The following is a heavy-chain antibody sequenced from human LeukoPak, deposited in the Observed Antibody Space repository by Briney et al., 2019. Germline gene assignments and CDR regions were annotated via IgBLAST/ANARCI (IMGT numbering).Heavy chain of an antibody. CDR1: GYTFTSYG. D-gene: IGHD3-10*01. CDR2: ISAYNGNT. V-gene: IGHV1-18*01. J-gene: IGHJ6*02. CDR3: ASGRMVRGAVYGMDV. Sequence: ASVKVSCKASGYTFTSYGISWVRQAPGQGPEWMGWISAYNGNTNYAQKLQGRVTMTTDTSTSTAYMELRSLRSDDTAVYYCASGRMVRGAVYGMDVWGQGTTVTVSS.